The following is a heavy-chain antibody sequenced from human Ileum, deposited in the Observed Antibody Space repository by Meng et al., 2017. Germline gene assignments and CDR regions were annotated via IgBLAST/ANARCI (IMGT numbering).Heavy chain of an antibody. Sequence: QLQLQESGPGLVNPSPTLSLTCTVSGGSISSGDYYWSWIRQPPGKGLEWIGYIYYSGSTYYNPSLKSRLTISVDTSKNQFSLKLSSVTAADTAVYYCARDRDSSGYYPYWGQGTLVTVSS. CDR3: ARDRDSSGYYPY. J-gene: IGHJ4*02. CDR1: GGSISSGDYY. V-gene: IGHV4-30-4*01. D-gene: IGHD3-22*01. CDR2: IYYSGST.